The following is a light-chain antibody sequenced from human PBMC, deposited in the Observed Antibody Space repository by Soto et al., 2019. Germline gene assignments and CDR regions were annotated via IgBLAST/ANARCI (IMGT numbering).Light chain of an antibody. V-gene: IGLV2-23*01. CDR3: CSYAGSSSWV. CDR2: EGS. CDR1: SSDVGSYNL. Sequence: QSVLTQPASVSGSPGQSITISCTGTSSDVGSYNLVSWYQQHPGKAPKLMIYEGSKRPSGVSNRFSGSKSGNTASLTISVVQAEDEADYYCCSYAGSSSWVFGGGTKLTVL. J-gene: IGLJ3*02.